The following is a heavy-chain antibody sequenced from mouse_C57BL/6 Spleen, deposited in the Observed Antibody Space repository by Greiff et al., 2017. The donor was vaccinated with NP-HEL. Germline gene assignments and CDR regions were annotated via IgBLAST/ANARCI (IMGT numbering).Heavy chain of an antibody. D-gene: IGHD2-5*01. J-gene: IGHJ3*01. CDR1: GYTFTDYN. CDR2: INPNNGGT. CDR3: ARLYSNYPPWFAY. V-gene: IGHV1-18*01. Sequence: EVQLHQSGPELVKPGASVKIPCKASGYTFTDYNMDWVKQSHGKSLEWIGDINPNNGGTIYNQKFKGKATSTVDKSSSTAYMELRSLTSEDTAVYYCARLYSNYPPWFAYWGQGTLVTVSA.